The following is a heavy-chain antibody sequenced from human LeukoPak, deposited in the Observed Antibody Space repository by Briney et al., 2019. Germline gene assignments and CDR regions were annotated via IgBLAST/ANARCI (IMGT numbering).Heavy chain of an antibody. J-gene: IGHJ4*02. D-gene: IGHD5-18*01. CDR1: GGSIRSSYYY. V-gene: IGHV4-39*01. Sequence: SETLSLTCTVSGGSIRSSYYYWGWIRQPPGKGLEWIGSIYDSGSTYYNPSLKSRVTISVDTSKNRFSLKLSSVTAADTAVYYCARSGYSYLAGIYYWGQGTLVTVSS. CDR3: ARSGYSYLAGIYY. CDR2: IYDSGST.